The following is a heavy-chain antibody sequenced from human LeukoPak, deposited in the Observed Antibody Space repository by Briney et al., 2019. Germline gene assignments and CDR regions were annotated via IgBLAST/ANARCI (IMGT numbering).Heavy chain of an antibody. CDR1: GASISSGSYF. J-gene: IGHJ6*03. Sequence: SETLSLTCSVSGASISSGSYFWTWIRQPAGKGLEWIGRIYTTGSTNYNPSLTSRDTISMDASKKQFSLNLSSVTAADTAVYYCATSPYYFYMDVWGKGTSVIVSS. V-gene: IGHV4-61*02. CDR3: ATSPYYFYMDV. CDR2: IYTTGST.